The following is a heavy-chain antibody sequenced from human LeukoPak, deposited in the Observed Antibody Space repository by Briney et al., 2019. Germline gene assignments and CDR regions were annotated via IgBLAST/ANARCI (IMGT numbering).Heavy chain of an antibody. CDR1: GGTFSSYA. Sequence: EASVKVSCKASGGTFSSYAISWVRQAPGQGLEWMGGIIPIFGTANYAQKFQGRVTITADESTSTAYMELSSLRSEDTAVYCCATGPSGRTYYYYYMDVWGKGTTVTVSS. CDR3: ATGPSGRTYYYYYMDV. V-gene: IGHV1-69*13. CDR2: IIPIFGTA. D-gene: IGHD3-10*01. J-gene: IGHJ6*03.